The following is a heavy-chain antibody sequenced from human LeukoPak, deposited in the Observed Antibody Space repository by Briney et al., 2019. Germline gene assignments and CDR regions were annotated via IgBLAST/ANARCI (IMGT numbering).Heavy chain of an antibody. J-gene: IGHJ4*02. D-gene: IGHD6-13*01. CDR3: ARDWGSSWSTYSDY. CDR1: GYTFTSYG. V-gene: IGHV1-18*04. CDR2: ISAYNGNT. Sequence: ASVKVSCKASGYTFTSYGISWVRQAPGQGLERMGWISAYNGNTNYAQKLQGRVTMTTDTSTSTAYMELRSLRSDDTAVYYCARDWGSSWSTYSDYWGQGTLVTVSS.